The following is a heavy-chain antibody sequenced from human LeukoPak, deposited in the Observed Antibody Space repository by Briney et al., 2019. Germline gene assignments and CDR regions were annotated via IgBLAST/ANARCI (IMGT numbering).Heavy chain of an antibody. CDR1: GFTFSSYA. CDR2: IRYDERNK. V-gene: IGHV3-30*02. Sequence: GGSLRLSCEASGFTFSSYAMHWVRQAPGKGLEWVAFIRYDERNKYYSDSVKGRFTISRDNARNSLYLQMNILRAEDTALYYCAKDKGYIGEDAFDIWGQGTMVTVSS. J-gene: IGHJ3*02. D-gene: IGHD6-13*01. CDR3: AKDKGYIGEDAFDI.